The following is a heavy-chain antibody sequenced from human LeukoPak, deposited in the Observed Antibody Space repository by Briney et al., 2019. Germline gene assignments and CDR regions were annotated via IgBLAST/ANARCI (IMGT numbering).Heavy chain of an antibody. Sequence: GGSLRLSCAASGFTFSSYWMHWVRQVPGKGLVWVARINPGGSSITYADSVKGRFTISRDNAKNTLYLQMNSLRAEDTAVYYCAKADIYCSSTSCLYFDYWGQGTLVTVSS. J-gene: IGHJ4*02. CDR1: GFTFSSYW. D-gene: IGHD2-2*01. V-gene: IGHV3-74*01. CDR3: AKADIYCSSTSCLYFDY. CDR2: INPGGSSI.